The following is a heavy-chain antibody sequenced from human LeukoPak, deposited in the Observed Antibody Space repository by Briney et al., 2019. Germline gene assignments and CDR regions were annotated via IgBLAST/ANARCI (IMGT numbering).Heavy chain of an antibody. CDR2: ISWKSGSI. J-gene: IGHJ4*02. D-gene: IGHD5-18*01. V-gene: IGHV3-9*01. CDR1: GFTFDDYA. CDR3: AKDNRGYSYGYFDY. Sequence: SLRLSCAASGFTFDDYAMHWVRQAPGKGLEWVSGISWKSGSIGYADSVKGRFTISRDNAKNSLYLQMSSLRAEDTALYYCAKDNRGYSYGYFDYWGKGTLVTVSS.